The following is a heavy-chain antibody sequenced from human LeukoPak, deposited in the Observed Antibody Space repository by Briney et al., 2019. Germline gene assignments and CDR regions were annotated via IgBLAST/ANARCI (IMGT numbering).Heavy chain of an antibody. V-gene: IGHV3-64D*06. CDR3: VKDRRRDCSGGSCFRSGFDY. CDR2: ISSNGGST. CDR1: GFTFSSYA. Sequence: GGSLRLSCSASGFTFSSYAMHWVRQAPGKGLEYVSAISSNGGSTYYADSVKGGFTISRDNSKNTLYLQMSSLRAEDTAVYYCVKDRRRDCSGGSCFRSGFDYWGQGTLVTVSS. D-gene: IGHD2-15*01. J-gene: IGHJ4*02.